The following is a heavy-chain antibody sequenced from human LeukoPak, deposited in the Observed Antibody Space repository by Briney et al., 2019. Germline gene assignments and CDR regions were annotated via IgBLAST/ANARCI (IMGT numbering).Heavy chain of an antibody. CDR3: ASTVMATVNRGYYYGMDV. J-gene: IGHJ6*02. D-gene: IGHD5-24*01. CDR2: INAGNGNT. Sequence: ASVKVSCKASGYTFTSYAMHWVRKAPGQRLEWMGWINAGNGNTKYSQKFQGRVTITRDTSASTAYMELSSLRSEDTAVYYCASTVMATVNRGYYYGMDVWGQGTTVTVSS. V-gene: IGHV1-3*01. CDR1: GYTFTSYA.